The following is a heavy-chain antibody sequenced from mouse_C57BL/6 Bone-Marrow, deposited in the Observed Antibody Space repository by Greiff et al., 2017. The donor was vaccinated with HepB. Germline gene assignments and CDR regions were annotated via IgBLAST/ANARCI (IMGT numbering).Heavy chain of an antibody. CDR3: ARRYGNYGAMDY. D-gene: IGHD2-10*02. CDR2: ISDGGSYT. V-gene: IGHV5-4*03. Sequence: EVQLVESGGGLVKPGGSLKLSCAASGFTFSSYAMSWVRQTPEKRLEWVATISDGGSYTYYPDNVKGRFTISRDNAKNNLYLQMSHLKSEDTAMYYCARRYGNYGAMDYWGQGTSVTVSS. J-gene: IGHJ4*01. CDR1: GFTFSSYA.